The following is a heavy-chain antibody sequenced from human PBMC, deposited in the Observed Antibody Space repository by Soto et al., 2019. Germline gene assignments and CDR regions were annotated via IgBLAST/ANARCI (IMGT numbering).Heavy chain of an antibody. CDR1: GYIFTTYY. V-gene: IGHV1-46*03. Sequence: QVQLVQSGAEVRRPGASVKVSCKASGYIFTTYYVHWVRQAPGQGLEWIGIILPIKGNTAYAREYQGRVTMTRETSTSTVYMELSSLRSEDTAVFYCAREPPGAAGGFDFWGQGTLVTVSS. CDR2: ILPIKGNT. J-gene: IGHJ4*02. D-gene: IGHD6-13*01. CDR3: AREPPGAAGGFDF.